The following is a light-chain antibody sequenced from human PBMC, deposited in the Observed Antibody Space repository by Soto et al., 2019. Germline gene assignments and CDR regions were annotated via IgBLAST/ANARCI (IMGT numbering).Light chain of an antibody. CDR2: DVT. Sequence: QSALTQPPSVSGSPGQSVTISCTGTSRDVGAYNYVAWHQQHPGKAPKIMIYDVTKRPSGVPDRFSGSKSGNTASLTISGLQAEDEADYYRCSNAGNVEVFGTGTKVTVL. V-gene: IGLV2-11*01. CDR3: CSNAGNVEV. J-gene: IGLJ1*01. CDR1: SRDVGAYNY.